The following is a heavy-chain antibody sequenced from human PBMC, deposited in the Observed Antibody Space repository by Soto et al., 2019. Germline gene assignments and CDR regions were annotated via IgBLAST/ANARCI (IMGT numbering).Heavy chain of an antibody. V-gene: IGHV3-30*03. CDR2: ISYDGSNK. Sequence: QVQLVESGGGVVQPGRSLRLSCAASGFTFSSYGMHWVRQAPGKGLEWVAVISYDGSNKYYADSVKGRFTISRDYSKNTLYLQMNSLRAEDTAVYYCARVTGSAVGYFDYWGQGTLVTVSS. J-gene: IGHJ4*02. CDR1: GFTFSSYG. CDR3: ARVTGSAVGYFDY.